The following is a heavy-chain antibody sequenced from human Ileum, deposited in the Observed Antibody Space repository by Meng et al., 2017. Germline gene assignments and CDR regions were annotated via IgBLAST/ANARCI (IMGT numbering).Heavy chain of an antibody. J-gene: IGHJ4*02. V-gene: IGHV3-72*01. Sequence: GGSLRLSCAASEFTFSDYYMDWVRQAPGKGLEWIGRTRNKANSYSTEYAASVKSRFTISRDYSKNSLYLQMNSLKTEDTAVYYCTRVSSAANVFDYWGQGTLVTVSS. CDR3: TRVSSAANVFDY. D-gene: IGHD2-15*01. CDR1: EFTFSDYY. CDR2: TRNKANSYST.